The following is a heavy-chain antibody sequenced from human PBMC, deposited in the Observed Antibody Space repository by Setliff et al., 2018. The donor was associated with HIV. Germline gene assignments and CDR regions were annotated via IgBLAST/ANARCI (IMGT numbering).Heavy chain of an antibody. Sequence: SSETLSLTCTVSGGSVSNGNYYWGWIRQPPGKGLEWIGSIYYSGSTYYNPSLKSRVTISVDTSKNQFSLKLTSVTAADTAVYYCARHHVKYTDCPSGMCYWDAFDIWGQGTMVTVSS. CDR1: GGSVSNGNYY. D-gene: IGHD2-8*01. CDR2: IYYSGST. V-gene: IGHV4-39*01. J-gene: IGHJ3*02. CDR3: ARHHVKYTDCPSGMCYWDAFDI.